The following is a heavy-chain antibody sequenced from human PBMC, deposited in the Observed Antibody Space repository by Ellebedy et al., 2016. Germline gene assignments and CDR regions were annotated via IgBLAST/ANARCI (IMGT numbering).Heavy chain of an antibody. CDR1: GFTFSSYA. J-gene: IGHJ4*02. CDR2: ISSNGGST. D-gene: IGHD3-10*01. CDR3: ANVGGSGIYYNGF. V-gene: IGHV3-64*04. Sequence: GESLKISCSASGFTFSSYAMHWVRQAPGKGLEYVSAISSNGGSTYYADSVKGRFTISRDNSKNMLYLQMSSLKVEDTAVYYCANVGGSGIYYNGFWGQGTLVTVSS.